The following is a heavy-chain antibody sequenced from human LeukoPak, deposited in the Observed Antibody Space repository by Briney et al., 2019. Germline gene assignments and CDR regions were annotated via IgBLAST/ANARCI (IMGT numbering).Heavy chain of an antibody. CDR2: ISGSGGST. J-gene: IGHJ4*02. D-gene: IGHD6-19*01. CDR1: GFTFSSYG. V-gene: IGHV3-23*01. CDR3: AKAKYAVAGTGAFDY. Sequence: GETLRLSCAASGFTFSSYGMSWVRQAPGKGLEWVSAISGSGGSTYYADSVKGRFTISRDNSKNTLYLQMNSLRAEDTAVYYCAKAKYAVAGTGAFDYWGQGTLVTVSS.